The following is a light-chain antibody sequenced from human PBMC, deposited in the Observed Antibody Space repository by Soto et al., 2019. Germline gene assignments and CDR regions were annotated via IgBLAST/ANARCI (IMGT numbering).Light chain of an antibody. Sequence: DIQMTQSPSSLSASVGDRLTISCRASQSVGTYLNWYQQQPDKAPNLLIYGASTLQSGVPSRFSGSGSGTDFTLTISSLQPEDFATYYCQQSYSTPLTFGPGTKVDIK. CDR1: QSVGTY. CDR3: QQSYSTPLT. CDR2: GAS. J-gene: IGKJ3*01. V-gene: IGKV1-39*01.